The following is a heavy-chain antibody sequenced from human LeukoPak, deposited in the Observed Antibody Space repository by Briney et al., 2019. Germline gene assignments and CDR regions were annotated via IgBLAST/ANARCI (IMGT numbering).Heavy chain of an antibody. V-gene: IGHV3-23*01. CDR1: GFSLTDYG. CDR2: ISPSGGST. J-gene: IGHJ3*01. CDR3: ANTGG. Sequence: GRSLRLSCAASGFSLTDYGMTWVRQAPGKGLEWVSGISPSGGSTYYADSVKGRFTISRDNSKNTLYLQMNSLRAEDTAVYYCANTGGWGQGTVVTVSS.